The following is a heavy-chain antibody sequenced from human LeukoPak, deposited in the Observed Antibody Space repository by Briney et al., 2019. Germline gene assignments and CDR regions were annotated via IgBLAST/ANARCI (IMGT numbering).Heavy chain of an antibody. Sequence: GGSLRLSCAASGLTFSNAWMNWVRQTPEKGLEWIGLIKSTANGGTIDYAAPVKGRFTISRDDSKNTLHLQMNSLKIEDTAMYYCTREYSGSFDYWGQGALVTVSS. CDR3: TREYSGSFDY. J-gene: IGHJ4*02. CDR1: GLTFSNAW. D-gene: IGHD1-26*01. V-gene: IGHV3-15*01. CDR2: IKSTANGGTI.